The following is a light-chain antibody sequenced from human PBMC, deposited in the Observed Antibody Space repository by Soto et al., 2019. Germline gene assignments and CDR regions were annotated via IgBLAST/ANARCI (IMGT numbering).Light chain of an antibody. CDR2: DAS. J-gene: IGKJ1*01. V-gene: IGKV3-11*01. CDR3: QQRSNWPPWT. Sequence: EIVLTQSQATLSLSPGERATLSCRASQSVSSSLAWCQQKPGQAPRLLIYDASNRATGIPARFSGSGSGTDFTLTISSLEPEDFAVYYCQQRSNWPPWTFGQGTKVEIK. CDR1: QSVSSS.